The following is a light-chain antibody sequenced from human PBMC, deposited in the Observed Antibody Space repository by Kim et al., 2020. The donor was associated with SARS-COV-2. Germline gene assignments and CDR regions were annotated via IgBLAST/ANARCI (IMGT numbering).Light chain of an antibody. J-gene: IGKJ1*01. CDR1: RGIHNY. CDR2: AAS. V-gene: IGKV1-27*01. Sequence: ASVGDNVTITCRASRGIHNYLAWYQQKPGKVPKPLIYAASTLHSGVPSRFSGSGSGTDFTLIISSLQPEDVATYYCQKYNTAPWTFGQGTKVDIK. CDR3: QKYNTAPWT.